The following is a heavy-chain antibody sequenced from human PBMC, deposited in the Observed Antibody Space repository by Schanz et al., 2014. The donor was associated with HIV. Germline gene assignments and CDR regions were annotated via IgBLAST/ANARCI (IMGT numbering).Heavy chain of an antibody. V-gene: IGHV4-34*01. CDR2: INHREST. CDR3: ARDNDPYYYDNSGYYDRLFDY. J-gene: IGHJ4*02. D-gene: IGHD3-22*01. Sequence: QVKLQQWGAGLLKPSETLSLTCAVYGGSFTGYYWSWIRQSPGKGLEWLGQINHRESTNYNPSLQSRVTISLDTSKNPFSLRLSSVTAADTAVYYCARDNDPYYYDNSGYYDRLFDYWGQGTLVTVSS. CDR1: GGSFTGYY.